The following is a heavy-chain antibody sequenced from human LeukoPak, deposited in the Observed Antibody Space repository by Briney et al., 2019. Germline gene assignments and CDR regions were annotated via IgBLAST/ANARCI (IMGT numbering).Heavy chain of an antibody. CDR3: AKGSQSSSWYWDYYYYYMDV. Sequence: ETLSLTCTVSGGSISSSSYCWGWTRQPPGKGLEWVSAISGSGGSTYYADSVKGRFTISRDNSKNTLYLQMNSLRAEETAVYYCAKGSQSSSWYWDYYYYYMDVWGKGTTVTVSS. CDR1: GGSISSSSYC. V-gene: IGHV3-23*01. CDR2: ISGSGGST. J-gene: IGHJ6*03. D-gene: IGHD6-13*01.